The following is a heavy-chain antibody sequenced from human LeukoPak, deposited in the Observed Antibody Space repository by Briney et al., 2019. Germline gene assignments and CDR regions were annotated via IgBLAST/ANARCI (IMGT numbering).Heavy chain of an antibody. V-gene: IGHV4-34*01. CDR3: ARCTKQWLVFGYYFDY. CDR2: INHSGST. Sequence: SETLPLTCAVYGGSFSGYYWSWIRQPPGKGLEWIGEINHSGSTNYNPSLKSRVTISVDTSKNQFSLKLSSVTAADTAVYYCARCTKQWLVFGYYFDYWGQGTLVTVSS. J-gene: IGHJ4*02. CDR1: GGSFSGYY. D-gene: IGHD6-19*01.